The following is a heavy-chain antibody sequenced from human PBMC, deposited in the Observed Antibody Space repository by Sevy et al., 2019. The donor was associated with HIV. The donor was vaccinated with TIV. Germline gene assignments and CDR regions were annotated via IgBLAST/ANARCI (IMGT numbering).Heavy chain of an antibody. CDR1: GFTFSSYA. V-gene: IGHV3-30*04. CDR2: ISYDGSNK. CDR3: ARERGGDYYDSSGYYFDY. J-gene: IGHJ4*02. Sequence: GGSLRLSCAASGFTFSSYAMHWVRQAPGKGLEWVAVISYDGSNKYYADSVKGRFTISRDNSKNTLYLQMNSLGAEDTAVYYCARERGGDYYDSSGYYFDYWGQGTLVTVSS. D-gene: IGHD3-22*01.